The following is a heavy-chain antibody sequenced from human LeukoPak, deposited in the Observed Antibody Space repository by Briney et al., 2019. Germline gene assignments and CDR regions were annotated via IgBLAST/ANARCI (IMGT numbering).Heavy chain of an antibody. J-gene: IGHJ4*02. Sequence: PGGSLRLSCAASGFTFSSYSMNWVRQAPGKGLEWVSSISSRSSYIYYADSVKGRFTISRDNAKNSLYLQMNSLRAEDTAVYYCARGLYKWNHGDDFDYWGQGTLVTVSS. D-gene: IGHD1-20*01. CDR1: GFTFSSYS. CDR2: ISSRSSYI. V-gene: IGHV3-21*01. CDR3: ARGLYKWNHGDDFDY.